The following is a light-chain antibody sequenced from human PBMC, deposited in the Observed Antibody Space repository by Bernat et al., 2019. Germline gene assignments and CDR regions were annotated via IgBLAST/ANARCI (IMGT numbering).Light chain of an antibody. J-gene: IGLJ3*02. CDR3: AAWDDSLNGPV. CDR2: SNN. Sequence: QSVLTQPPSASGTPGQRVTISCSGSSSNIGSNTVNWYQQRPGTAPKLLIYSNNQRPSGVPYRFSGSKSGTSASLAISGLQYEDEADYYCAAWDDSLNGPVFGGGTKLTVL. CDR1: SSNIGSNT. V-gene: IGLV1-44*01.